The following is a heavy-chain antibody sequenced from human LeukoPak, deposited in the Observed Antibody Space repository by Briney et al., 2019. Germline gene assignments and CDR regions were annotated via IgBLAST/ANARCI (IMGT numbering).Heavy chain of an antibody. D-gene: IGHD3-9*01. CDR3: ARDGRYFDWYLDY. V-gene: IGHV3-21*01. CDR1: GFTFSSYS. Sequence: GGSLRLSCAASGFTFSSYSMNWVRQAPGEGLEWVSSISSSSSYIYYADSVKGRFTISRDNAKNSLYLQMNSLRAEDTAVYYCARDGRYFDWYLDYWGQGTLVTVSS. J-gene: IGHJ4*02. CDR2: ISSSSSYI.